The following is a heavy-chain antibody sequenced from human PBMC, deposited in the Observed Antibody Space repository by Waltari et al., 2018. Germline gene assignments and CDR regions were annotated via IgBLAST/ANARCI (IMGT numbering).Heavy chain of an antibody. Sequence: EVQLVESGGGLVQPGGSLRLSCAASGFPFSSSWMHWVRQAPGKGLVWVSRINSDGSSTSYADSVKGRFTISRDNAKNTLYLQMNSLRAEDTAVYYCASEVGGRFEIDYWGQGTLVTVSS. V-gene: IGHV3-74*01. CDR3: ASEVGGRFEIDY. J-gene: IGHJ4*02. CDR1: GFPFSSSW. D-gene: IGHD1-26*01. CDR2: INSDGSST.